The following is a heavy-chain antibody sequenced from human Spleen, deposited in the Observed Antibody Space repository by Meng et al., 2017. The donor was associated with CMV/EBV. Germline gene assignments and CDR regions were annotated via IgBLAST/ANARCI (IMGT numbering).Heavy chain of an antibody. D-gene: IGHD6-19*01. V-gene: IGHV3-23*01. CDR3: AKGGQWLDFDC. CDR2: ISGSGGDT. J-gene: IGHJ4*02. Sequence: GESLKISCAASGFTFNTYAMTWVRQAPGKGLEWVSAISGSGGDTYYADSVKGRFTISRDNSKNTLYLQMNTLRGEDTAVYYCAKGGQWLDFDCWGQGTLVTVSS. CDR1: GFTFNTYA.